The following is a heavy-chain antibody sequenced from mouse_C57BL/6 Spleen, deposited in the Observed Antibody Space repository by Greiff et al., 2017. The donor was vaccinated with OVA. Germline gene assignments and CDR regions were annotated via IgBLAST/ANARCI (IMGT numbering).Heavy chain of an antibody. CDR3: ARPIYYGSPNAMDY. J-gene: IGHJ4*01. D-gene: IGHD2-2*01. CDR1: GYTFTDYN. V-gene: IGHV1-18*01. CDR2: INPNNGGT. Sequence: EVKLLESGPELVKPGASVKIPCKASGYTFTDYNMDWVKQSHGKSLEWIGDINPNNGGTIYNQKFKGKATLTVDKSSSTAYMELRSLTSEDTAVYYCARPIYYGSPNAMDYGGQGTSVTVSS.